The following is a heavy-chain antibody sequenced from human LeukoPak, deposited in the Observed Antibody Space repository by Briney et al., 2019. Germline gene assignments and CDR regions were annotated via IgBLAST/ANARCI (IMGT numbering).Heavy chain of an antibody. D-gene: IGHD2-2*01. J-gene: IGHJ4*02. CDR3: ARDLYCSSTSCHMTPDY. Sequence: GSLRLSCAASGFTFSSYAMSWVRQAPGKGLEWVANIKQDGSEKYYVDSVKGRFTISRDNAKNSLYLQMNSLRAEDTAVYYCARDLYCSSTSCHMTPDYWGQGTLVTVSS. CDR1: GFTFSSYA. V-gene: IGHV3-7*01. CDR2: IKQDGSEK.